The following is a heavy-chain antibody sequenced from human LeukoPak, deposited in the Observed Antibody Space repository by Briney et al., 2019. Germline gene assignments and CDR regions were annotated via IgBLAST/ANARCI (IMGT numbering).Heavy chain of an antibody. CDR2: INPNSGGT. CDR3: ARVGYDSSGYYYVIPYNWFDP. J-gene: IGHJ5*02. D-gene: IGHD3-22*01. Sequence: ASVKVSCKASGYTFTGYYMHWVRQAPGQGLEWMGWINPNSGGTNYAQKFQGRVTMTRDTSISTAYMELSRLRSDDTAVYYCARVGYDSSGYYYVIPYNWFDPWGQGTLVTVSS. CDR1: GYTFTGYY. V-gene: IGHV1-2*02.